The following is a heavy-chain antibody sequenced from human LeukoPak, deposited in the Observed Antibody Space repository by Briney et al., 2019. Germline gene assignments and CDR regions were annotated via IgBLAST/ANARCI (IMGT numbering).Heavy chain of an antibody. J-gene: IGHJ4*02. CDR3: ARDSSRGVRY. V-gene: IGHV1-69*04. Sequence: SVKVSCKASGGTFSSYTISWVRQAPGQGLEWMGRIIPILGIANYAQKFQGRVTITADKSTSTAYMELRSLRSDDTAVYYCARDSSRGVRYWGQGTLVTVSS. D-gene: IGHD6-13*01. CDR2: IIPILGIA. CDR1: GGTFSSYT.